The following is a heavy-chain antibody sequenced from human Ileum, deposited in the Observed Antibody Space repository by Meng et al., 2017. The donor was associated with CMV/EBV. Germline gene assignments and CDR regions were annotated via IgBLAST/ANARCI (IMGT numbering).Heavy chain of an antibody. J-gene: IGHJ6*02. V-gene: IGHV3-30*02. CDR1: EFTFNSYG. D-gene: IGHD3-3*01. CDR3: ARGPVAIYGVLYYYGMDV. Sequence: GESLKISCAASEFTFNSYGMHWVRQAPGKGLEWVAFIRYDGNYQYYADSVKGRFTISRDNSENTLYRQMNSLRGEDTAVYYCARGPVAIYGVLYYYGMDVWGQGTTVTVSS. CDR2: IRYDGNYQ.